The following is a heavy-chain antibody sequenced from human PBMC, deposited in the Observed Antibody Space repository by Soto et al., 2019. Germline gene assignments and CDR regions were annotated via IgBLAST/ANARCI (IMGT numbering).Heavy chain of an antibody. Sequence: EVQLVESGGGLVQPGGSLRLSCVASGFTFNTYWMNWVRQAPGKGLEWVGKIKQDGSETHYVDSAKGRFTISRDNAKNSLYLEMNSLRAEDTAVYYCARKTYTDYGMDVWGQGTTVTVSS. V-gene: IGHV3-7*04. CDR3: ARKTYTDYGMDV. J-gene: IGHJ6*02. D-gene: IGHD5-18*01. CDR1: GFTFNTYW. CDR2: IKQDGSET.